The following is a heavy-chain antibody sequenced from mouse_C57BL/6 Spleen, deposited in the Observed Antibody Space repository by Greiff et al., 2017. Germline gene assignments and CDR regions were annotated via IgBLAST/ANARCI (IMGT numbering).Heavy chain of an antibody. V-gene: IGHV1-55*01. D-gene: IGHD1-1*01. Sequence: QVQLQQPGAELVKPGASVKMSCKASGYTFTSYWITWVKQRPGQGLEWIGDIYPGSGSTNYNEKFKSKATLTVDTSSSTAYMQLSSLTSEDSAVYYCARPTDAVVATDRYFDVWGTGTTVTVSS. CDR2: IYPGSGST. CDR1: GYTFTSYW. CDR3: ARPTDAVVATDRYFDV. J-gene: IGHJ1*03.